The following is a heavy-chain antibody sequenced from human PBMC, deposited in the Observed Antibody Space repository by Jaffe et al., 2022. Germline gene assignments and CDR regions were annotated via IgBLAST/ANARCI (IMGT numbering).Heavy chain of an antibody. CDR2: IYYSGST. Sequence: QLQLQESGPGLVKPSETLSLTCTVSGGSISSSSYYWGWIRQPPGKGLEWIGSIYYSGSTYYNPSLKSRVTISVDTSKNQFSLKLSSVTAADTAVYYCARHEVGTDQQTVTPEHWFDPWGQGTLVTVSS. V-gene: IGHV4-39*01. CDR3: ARHEVGTDQQTVTPEHWFDP. CDR1: GGSISSSSYY. J-gene: IGHJ5*02. D-gene: IGHD4-17*01.